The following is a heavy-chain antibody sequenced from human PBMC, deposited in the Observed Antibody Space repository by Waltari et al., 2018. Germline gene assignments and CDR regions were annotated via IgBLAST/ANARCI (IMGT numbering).Heavy chain of an antibody. D-gene: IGHD6-13*01. Sequence: EVQLVESGGGLVKPGGSLRLSCAASGFTFSSYSMNWVRQAPGRGLEWVSSISSSSSYIYYADSVKGRFTISRDNAKNSLYLQMNSLRAEDMAVYYCARDIAAEGGYWGQGTLVTVSS. V-gene: IGHV3-21*01. CDR3: ARDIAAEGGY. J-gene: IGHJ4*02. CDR1: GFTFSSYS. CDR2: ISSSSSYI.